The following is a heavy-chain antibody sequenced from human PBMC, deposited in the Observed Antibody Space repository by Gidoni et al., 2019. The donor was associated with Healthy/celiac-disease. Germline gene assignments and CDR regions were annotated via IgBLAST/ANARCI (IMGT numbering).Heavy chain of an antibody. CDR1: GGSIRSGGYY. V-gene: IGHV4-31*03. CDR3: ARGMLPLDY. J-gene: IGHJ4*02. Sequence: QVQLQEPGPGLVKPSQTLCLPCTVSGGSIRSGGYYWSWIRQHPGKVLEWSGYIYYSGSTYYNPSLKGRVTISVDTSKNQFSLKLSSVTAADTAVYYCARGMLPLDYWGQGTLVTVSS. D-gene: IGHD2-15*01. CDR2: IYYSGST.